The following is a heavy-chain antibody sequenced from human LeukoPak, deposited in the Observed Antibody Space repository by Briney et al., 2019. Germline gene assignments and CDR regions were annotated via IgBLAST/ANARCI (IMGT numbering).Heavy chain of an antibody. CDR2: MYLSGTT. D-gene: IGHD3-22*01. V-gene: IGHV4-4*02. Sequence: PSGTLSLTCTVSGDSINSLDLWSWVRQPPGKGLEWIGEMYLSGTTHSNPSVKSRVTISIDKSKNQFFLNLSSVTAADTAVYYCAGQVGRYSSGLYYYYFDYWGQGTLVTVSS. J-gene: IGHJ4*02. CDR3: AGQVGRYSSGLYYYYFDY. CDR1: GDSINSLDL.